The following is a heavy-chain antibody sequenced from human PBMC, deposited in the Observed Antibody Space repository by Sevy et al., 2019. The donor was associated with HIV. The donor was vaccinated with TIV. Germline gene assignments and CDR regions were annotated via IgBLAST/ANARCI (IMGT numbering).Heavy chain of an antibody. D-gene: IGHD3-3*01. Sequence: GGSLRLSCAASGFTFSSYAMSWVRQSPGKGLEWVSAISGSGGSTYYADSVKGRFTISRDNSKNTLYLQMNSLRAEDTAVYYCAKVYDFWSGPMGYWGQGTLVTVSS. CDR1: GFTFSSYA. V-gene: IGHV3-23*01. CDR3: AKVYDFWSGPMGY. CDR2: ISGSGGST. J-gene: IGHJ4*02.